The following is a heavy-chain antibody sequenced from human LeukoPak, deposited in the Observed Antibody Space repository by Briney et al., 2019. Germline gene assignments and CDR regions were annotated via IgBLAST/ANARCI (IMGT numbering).Heavy chain of an antibody. CDR3: ARVGVEMAPHFDY. CDR1: GYTFTGYY. CDR2: INPNSGGT. D-gene: IGHD5-24*01. Sequence: GASVEVSCKASGYTFTGYYMHWVRQAPGQGLEWMGWINPNSGGTNYAQKFQGRVTMTRDTSISTAYMELSRLRSDDTAVYYCARVGVEMAPHFDYWGQGTLVTVSS. V-gene: IGHV1-2*02. J-gene: IGHJ4*02.